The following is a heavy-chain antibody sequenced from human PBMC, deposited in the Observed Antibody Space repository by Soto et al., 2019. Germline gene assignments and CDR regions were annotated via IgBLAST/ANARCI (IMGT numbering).Heavy chain of an antibody. Sequence: GMSMRLSCAASGLTCSTYTFNWVRQAPGKGLEWVSSISSSSRDKFYADSLKARVTISRDNANASVFLQMDNLRGEDTAVYYWARQSWGGDGMVCWCQGSTVTVYS. CDR1: GLTCSTYT. CDR3: ARQSWGGDGMVC. D-gene: IGHD2-21*02. V-gene: IGHV3-21*01. CDR2: ISSSSRDK. J-gene: IGHJ6*02.